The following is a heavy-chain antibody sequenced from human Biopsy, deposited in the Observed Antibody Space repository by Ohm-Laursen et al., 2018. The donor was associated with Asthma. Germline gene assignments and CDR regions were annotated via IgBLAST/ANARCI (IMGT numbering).Heavy chain of an antibody. CDR3: ARIPRRSGSYFVDY. D-gene: IGHD3-22*01. CDR1: GDSITSGGCC. V-gene: IGHV4-31*03. CDR2: IQHSGTS. J-gene: IGHJ4*02. Sequence: SETLSLTCTVSGDSITSGGCCWNWIRQHPGKGLEWIGYIQHSGTSYFNPSLKSRVSFSRDTSKNQFSLRLSSVTAADTAMYYCARIPRRSGSYFVDYWGQGTLVTVSS.